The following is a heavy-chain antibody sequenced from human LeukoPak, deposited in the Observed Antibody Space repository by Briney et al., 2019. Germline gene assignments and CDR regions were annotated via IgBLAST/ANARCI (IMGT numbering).Heavy chain of an antibody. V-gene: IGHV3-30*02. Sequence: PGGSLRLSCAVSGFTFRNYVMHWVRQAPGKGLEWVAVTRSDGNDKYYADSVKGRFTISRDNSKNTLYLQVNSLRAEDTAVYYCANPLYGDSTDPEGFDPWGQGTLVTVSS. J-gene: IGHJ5*02. CDR1: GFTFRNYV. CDR2: TRSDGNDK. D-gene: IGHD4-17*01. CDR3: ANPLYGDSTDPEGFDP.